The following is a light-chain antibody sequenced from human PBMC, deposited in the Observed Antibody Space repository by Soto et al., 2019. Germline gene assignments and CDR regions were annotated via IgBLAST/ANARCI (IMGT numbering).Light chain of an antibody. V-gene: IGLV2-14*01. Sequence: QSVLTQPASVSGSPGQSITISCTGTSSDIGAYNYVSWYQHHPGKAPKLMLYEVSNRPSGVSNRFSGSKSGNTASLTISGLQSEDEADYYCSSYTRTNTWVFGGGTKVTVL. CDR1: SSDIGAYNY. CDR2: EVS. CDR3: SSYTRTNTWV. J-gene: IGLJ3*02.